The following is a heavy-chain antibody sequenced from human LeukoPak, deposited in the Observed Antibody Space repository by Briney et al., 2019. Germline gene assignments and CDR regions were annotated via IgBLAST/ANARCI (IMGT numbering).Heavy chain of an antibody. D-gene: IGHD6-13*01. CDR1: GFTFSSYN. V-gene: IGHV3-48*01. Sequence: GGSLRLSCAASGFTFSSYNMNWVRQAPGKGLEWVSYISSSSSTIYYADSVKCRFTISRDNAKNSLYLQMNSLRAEDTAVYYCARGRGSNLVNYYYMDVWGKGTTVTVSS. CDR3: ARGRGSNLVNYYYMDV. J-gene: IGHJ6*03. CDR2: ISSSSSTI.